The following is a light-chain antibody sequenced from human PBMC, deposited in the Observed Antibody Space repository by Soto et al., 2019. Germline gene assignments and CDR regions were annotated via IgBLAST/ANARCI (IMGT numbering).Light chain of an antibody. V-gene: IGKV1-27*01. J-gene: IGKJ1*01. CDR1: QGITNY. CDR3: QKYNSALGT. CDR2: AAS. Sequence: DIPMTQTPSSLSASVGDRVTITCRASQGITNYLAWYQQKPGKVPKLLIYAASTLQSGVPSRFSGSGSGTDFTLTISSLQPEDVATYYCQKYNSALGTFGQGTKVEIK.